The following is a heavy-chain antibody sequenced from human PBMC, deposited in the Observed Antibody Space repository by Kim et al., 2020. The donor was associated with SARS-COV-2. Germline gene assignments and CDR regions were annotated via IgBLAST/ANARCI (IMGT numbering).Heavy chain of an antibody. J-gene: IGHJ3*02. D-gene: IGHD3-22*01. V-gene: IGHV3-74*01. CDR1: GFTLGNYW. CDR2: INSDGSTI. Sequence: GGSLRLSCAASGFTLGNYWMHWVRQVPGKGLVWVSRINSDGSTISYAGSVKGRFTISRDNAKNTLYLQMNSLRAEDTAVYYCARRFYDSRGYYAFDIWG. CDR3: ARRFYDSRGYYAFDI.